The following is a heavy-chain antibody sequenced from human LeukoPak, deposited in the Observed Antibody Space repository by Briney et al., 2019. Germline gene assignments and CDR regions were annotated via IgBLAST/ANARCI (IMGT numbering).Heavy chain of an antibody. J-gene: IGHJ4*02. CDR3: ARVIRIAVAGTGYDY. D-gene: IGHD6-19*01. Sequence: ASVKVSCKASGYTFTSYYMHWVRQAPGQGLEWMGIINPSGGSTSYAQKFQGRVTMTRDMSTSTVYMEPSSLRSEDTAVYYCARVIRIAVAGTGYDYWGQGTLVTVSS. CDR2: INPSGGST. V-gene: IGHV1-46*01. CDR1: GYTFTSYY.